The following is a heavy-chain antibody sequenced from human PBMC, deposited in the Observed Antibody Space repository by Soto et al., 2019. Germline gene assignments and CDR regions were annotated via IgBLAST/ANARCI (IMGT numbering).Heavy chain of an antibody. J-gene: IGHJ6*02. Sequence: QITLKESGPTLVKPTQTLTLTCTFSGFSLSTSGVGVAWIRQPPGKALEWLALIYWDDDKRYRPSLESRLTLXXXAXXTPVVLTMTNMVSVDTATYYCAYLPCSGGSCYWFSFSGMDVWGQGTTVSVSS. CDR1: GFSLSTSGVG. CDR3: AYLPCSGGSCYWFSFSGMDV. CDR2: IYWDDDK. V-gene: IGHV2-5*02. D-gene: IGHD2-15*01.